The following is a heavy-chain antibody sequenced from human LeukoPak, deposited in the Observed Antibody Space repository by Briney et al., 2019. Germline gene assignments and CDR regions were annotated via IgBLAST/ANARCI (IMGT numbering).Heavy chain of an antibody. CDR1: GGSISSGGYS. CDR3: ARGGHDYGDFDY. D-gene: IGHD4-17*01. Sequence: PSQTLSLTCAVSGGSISSGGYSGSWGRQPRGKGLEWIGYIYHSGSTYYNPSLKSRVTISVDRSKNQFSLKLSSVTAADTAVYYCARGGHDYGDFDYWGQGTLVTVSS. J-gene: IGHJ4*02. V-gene: IGHV4-30-2*01. CDR2: IYHSGST.